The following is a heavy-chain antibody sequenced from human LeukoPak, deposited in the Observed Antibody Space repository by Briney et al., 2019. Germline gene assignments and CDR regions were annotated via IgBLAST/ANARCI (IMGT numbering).Heavy chain of an antibody. CDR1: GYTFTGYY. CDR2: INPNSGGT. J-gene: IGHJ5*02. V-gene: IGHV1-2*02. Sequence: ASVKVSCKASGYTFTGYYMHWVRQAPGQGLEWMGWINPNSGGTNYAQKFQGRVTMTRDTSISTAYMELSRLRSDDTAVYYCARGRAMVRGSWFDPWGQGTLVTVSS. D-gene: IGHD3-10*01. CDR3: ARGRAMVRGSWFDP.